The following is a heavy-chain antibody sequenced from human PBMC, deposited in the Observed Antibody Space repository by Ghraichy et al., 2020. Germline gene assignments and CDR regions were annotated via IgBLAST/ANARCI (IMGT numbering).Heavy chain of an antibody. CDR3: ARGQSSYSYGFPIDY. J-gene: IGHJ4*02. D-gene: IGHD5-18*01. Sequence: GESLNISCVASGFTFSDHYMSWIRQAPGKGLEWVSYISSSGNTMYVDSVKGRFTISRDNAKSSLYLQMNSLRAEDTAVYYCARGQSSYSYGFPIDYWGQGTLVTVSS. CDR1: GFTFSDHY. CDR2: ISSSGNTM. V-gene: IGHV3-11*01.